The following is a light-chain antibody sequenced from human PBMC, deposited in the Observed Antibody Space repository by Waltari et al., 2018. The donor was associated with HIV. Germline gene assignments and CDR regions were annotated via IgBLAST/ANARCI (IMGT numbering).Light chain of an antibody. V-gene: IGLV1-47*01. Sequence: SVLTQPPSASGTPRQSVTISCSGSNPNSGRHSFYWYQHFPGTTPKPLINRDNSRPSGVPDRFSGSKSGTSASLAISGLRSEDEADYYCAAWDDSLSGWVFGGGTKLTVL. CDR2: RDN. J-gene: IGLJ3*02. CDR3: AAWDDSLSGWV. CDR1: NPNSGRHS.